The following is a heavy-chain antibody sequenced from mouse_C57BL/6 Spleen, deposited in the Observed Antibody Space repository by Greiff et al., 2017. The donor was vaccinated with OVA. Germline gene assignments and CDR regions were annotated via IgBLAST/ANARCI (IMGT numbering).Heavy chain of an antibody. D-gene: IGHD2-1*01. CDR1: GYSFTGYY. J-gene: IGHJ2*01. CDR3: ARWGNYSY. Sequence: VHVKQSGPELVKPGASVKISCKASGYSFTGYYMHWVRQSHGNFLDWIGYIYPYNGVSTYNQKFKGKAILTVDKSSSTAYMELRSLTSEDSAVYYCARWGNYSYWGQGTTLTVSS. V-gene: IGHV1-31*01. CDR2: IYPYNGVS.